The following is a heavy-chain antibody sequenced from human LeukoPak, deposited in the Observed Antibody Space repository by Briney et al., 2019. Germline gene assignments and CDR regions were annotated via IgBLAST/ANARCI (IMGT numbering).Heavy chain of an antibody. CDR2: IYSGGST. D-gene: IGHD5-24*01. V-gene: IGHV3-53*01. J-gene: IGHJ4*02. CDR1: GFTVSSNY. CDR3: AREWGMATITYFDY. Sequence: GGSLRLSCAASGFTVSSNYMSWARQAPGKGLEWVSVIYSGGSTYYADSVKGRFTISRDNSKNTLYLQMNSLRAEDTAVYYCAREWGMATITYFDYWGQGTLVTVSS.